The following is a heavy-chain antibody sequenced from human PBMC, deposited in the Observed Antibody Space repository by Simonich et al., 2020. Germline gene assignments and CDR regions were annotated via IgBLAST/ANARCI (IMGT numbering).Heavy chain of an antibody. CDR2: INHSGSP. Sequence: QVQLQQWGAGLLKPSETLSLTCAVYGGSFSGYYWSWIRQPPGKGLEWIGEINHSGSPNYNPSLKSRVPISVEPSKNQFSLKLSSVTAADTAVYYCARGKGWKNAFDIWGQGTMVTVSS. CDR1: GGSFSGYY. V-gene: IGHV4-34*01. CDR3: ARGKGWKNAFDI. D-gene: IGHD1-1*01. J-gene: IGHJ3*02.